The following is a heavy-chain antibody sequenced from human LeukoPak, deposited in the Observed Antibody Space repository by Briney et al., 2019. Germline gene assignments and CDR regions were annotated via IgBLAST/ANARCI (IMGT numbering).Heavy chain of an antibody. D-gene: IGHD6-19*01. J-gene: IGHJ5*02. CDR2: ISGSGGST. CDR3: AKYGSSGWSYWFDP. V-gene: IGHV3-23*01. Sequence: GGSLRLSCAVSGFTLSNYGMSWVRQAPGKGLEWVSAISGSGGSTYYADSVKGRFTISRDNSKNTLYLQMNSLRAEDTAVYYCAKYGSSGWSYWFDPWGQGTLVTVSS. CDR1: GFTLSNYG.